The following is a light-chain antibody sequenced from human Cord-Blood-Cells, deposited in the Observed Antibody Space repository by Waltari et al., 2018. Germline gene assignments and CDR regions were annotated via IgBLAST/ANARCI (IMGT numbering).Light chain of an antibody. CDR2: AAS. CDR1: QSISSY. J-gene: IGKJ2*03. Sequence: DIQMTQSPSSLSASVGDRVTITCRASQSISSYLNWYQQKPGKAPKLLIYAASSLQSGVPPRLCGSSSATDDSPTISSLQPADFVTSYYHQRYYTPLYSFGQGTKLEIK. V-gene: IGKV1-39*01. CDR3: HQRYYTPLYS.